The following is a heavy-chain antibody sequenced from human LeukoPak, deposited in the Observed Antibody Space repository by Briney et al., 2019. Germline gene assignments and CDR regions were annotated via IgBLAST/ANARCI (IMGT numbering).Heavy chain of an antibody. CDR3: ARGSGPNHYYYYYYMDV. V-gene: IGHV4-61*02. J-gene: IGHJ6*03. CDR2: IYTSGST. D-gene: IGHD3-3*01. Sequence: SQTLSLTCTVSGGSISSGSYYWSWIRQPAGKGLEWIGRIYTSGSTNYNPSLKSRVTISVDTSKNRFSLKLSSVTAADTAVYYCARGSGPNHYYYYYYMDVWGKGTTVTVSS. CDR1: GGSISSGSYY.